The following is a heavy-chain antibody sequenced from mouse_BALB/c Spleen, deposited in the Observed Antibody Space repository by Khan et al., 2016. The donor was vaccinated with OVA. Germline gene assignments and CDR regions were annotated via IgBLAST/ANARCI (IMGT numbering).Heavy chain of an antibody. CDR1: GYTFTNFG. Sequence: IQLVQSGPELKKPGETVKISCKASGYTFTNFGMNWVKQAPGKGLEWMGWINTYTGEPTYTDDFKGRFAFSLETSSSTAYLQIINLKNEDTATXFCARPTYFSYTIAYWGQGTSVTVSS. V-gene: IGHV9-3-1*01. J-gene: IGHJ4*01. D-gene: IGHD2-10*01. CDR2: INTYTGEP. CDR3: ARPTYFSYTIAY.